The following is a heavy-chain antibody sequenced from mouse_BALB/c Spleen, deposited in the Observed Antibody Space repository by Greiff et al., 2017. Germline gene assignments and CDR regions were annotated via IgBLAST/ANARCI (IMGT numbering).Heavy chain of an antibody. J-gene: IGHJ3*01. CDR2: IWSGGST. D-gene: IGHD2-10*02. V-gene: IGHV2-2*02. Sequence: QVQLKESGPGLVQPSQSLSITCTVSGFSLTSYGVHWVRQSPGKGLEWLGVIWSGGSTDYNAAFISRLSISKDNSKSQVFFKMNSLQANDTAIYYCAREGYGNYGGFGYWGQGTLVTVSA. CDR1: GFSLTSYG. CDR3: AREGYGNYGGFGY.